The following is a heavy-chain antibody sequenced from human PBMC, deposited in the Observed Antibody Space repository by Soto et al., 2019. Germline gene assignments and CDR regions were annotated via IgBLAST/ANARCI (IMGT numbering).Heavy chain of an antibody. J-gene: IGHJ6*02. D-gene: IGHD3-3*01. CDR1: GGTFSNYA. CDR3: ARGATIFGVAAYSYYEMEV. Sequence: VQLVQSGAEVKKPGSSVKVSCRASGGTFSNYAISWVRQAPGQGLEWMGGIVPAFGTPNYAQNLQGRITITADDSTTTVYMDLSSLRSEDTAVYYCARGATIFGVAAYSYYEMEVWGQGTTVTVSS. V-gene: IGHV1-69*01. CDR2: IVPAFGTP.